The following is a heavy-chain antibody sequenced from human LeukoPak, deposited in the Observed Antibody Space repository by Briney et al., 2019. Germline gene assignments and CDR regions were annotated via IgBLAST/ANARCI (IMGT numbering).Heavy chain of an antibody. Sequence: PGGSLRLSCAASGFTFSSYWMHWVRQAPGEGPVWVARINSDGRSASYAESVKGRFTISRDNAKNTLYLQMNSLRAEDTAVYYCVRDVWGDRDGFFDFWGQGTTVTVSS. CDR3: VRDVWGDRDGFFDF. J-gene: IGHJ4*03. D-gene: IGHD2-21*01. V-gene: IGHV3-74*01. CDR2: INSDGRSA. CDR1: GFTFSSYW.